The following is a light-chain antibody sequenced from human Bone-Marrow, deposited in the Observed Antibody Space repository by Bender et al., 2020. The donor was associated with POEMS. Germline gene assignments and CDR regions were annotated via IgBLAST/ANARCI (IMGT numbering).Light chain of an antibody. Sequence: QSALTQPASVSGSPGQSITISCTGSSSDVGTYNLVSWYQQHPGDAPQLIIYEGTKRPSGVSNRFSGSKSGNTASLTISGLQAEDEADYYCCSYANFGIYVFGTGTTVTVL. CDR3: CSYANFGIYV. CDR2: EGT. V-gene: IGLV2-23*01. J-gene: IGLJ1*01. CDR1: SSDVGTYNL.